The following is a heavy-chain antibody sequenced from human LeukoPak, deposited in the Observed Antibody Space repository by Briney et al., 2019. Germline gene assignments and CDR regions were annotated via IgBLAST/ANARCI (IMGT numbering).Heavy chain of an antibody. CDR1: GGSISSYY. D-gene: IGHD2-15*01. CDR2: IYYSGST. Sequence: SETLSLTCTVSGGSISSYYWSWIRQPPGKGLEWIGYIYYSGSTNYNPSPKSRVTISVDTSKNQFSLKLSSVTAADTAVYYCASSYCSGGSCPYGMDVWGQGTTVTVSS. V-gene: IGHV4-59*08. J-gene: IGHJ6*02. CDR3: ASSYCSGGSCPYGMDV.